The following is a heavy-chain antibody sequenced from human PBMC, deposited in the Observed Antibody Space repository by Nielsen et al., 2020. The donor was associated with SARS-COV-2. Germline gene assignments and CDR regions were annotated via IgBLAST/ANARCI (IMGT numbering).Heavy chain of an antibody. CDR2: IHYSGST. CDR1: GGSISSFY. D-gene: IGHD3-3*01. Sequence: SETLSLTCTVSGGSISSFYWTWIRQSPGKGLEWIAYIHYSGSTNYNPSLKSRVTISVDTSKNQFSLKLSSVTAADTAVYCCARVERITIFGVVGGFDYWGQGTLVTVSS. J-gene: IGHJ4*02. V-gene: IGHV4-59*12. CDR3: ARVERITIFGVVGGFDY.